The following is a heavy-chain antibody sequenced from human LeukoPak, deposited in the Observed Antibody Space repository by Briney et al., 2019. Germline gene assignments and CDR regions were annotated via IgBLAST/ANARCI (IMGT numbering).Heavy chain of an antibody. Sequence: SETLSLTCAVYGGSFSGYYWSWIRQPPGKGLEWIGEINHSGSTNYNPSLKSRVTISIDRSRNQFSLKLNSVTAADTAVCYCARDVYVIPWGSDIWGRGTLVTVSS. V-gene: IGHV4-34*01. CDR2: INHSGST. CDR3: ARDVYVIPWGSDI. J-gene: IGHJ3*02. D-gene: IGHD7-27*01. CDR1: GGSFSGYY.